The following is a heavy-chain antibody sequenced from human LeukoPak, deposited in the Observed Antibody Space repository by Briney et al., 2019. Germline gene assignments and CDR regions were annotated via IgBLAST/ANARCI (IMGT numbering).Heavy chain of an antibody. CDR2: IYRGGTT. D-gene: IGHD3-16*01. V-gene: IGHV3-66*01. CDR1: GFTVSSKY. Sequence: GGSLRLSCAVSGFTVSSKYMSWVRQAPGKGLEWVSVIYRGGTTHYADSVKGRFTISRDNSKNTLYLQMNSLRTEDTAVYYCARGSVVMITGGGQGPLVTVSS. CDR3: ARGSVVMITG. J-gene: IGHJ4*02.